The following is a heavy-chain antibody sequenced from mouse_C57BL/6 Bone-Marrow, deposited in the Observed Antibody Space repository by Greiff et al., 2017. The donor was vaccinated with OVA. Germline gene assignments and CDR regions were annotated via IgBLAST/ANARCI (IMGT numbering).Heavy chain of an antibody. V-gene: IGHV14-4*01. D-gene: IGHD1-1*01. Sequence: EVQLQQSGAELVRPGASVKLSCTASGFTIKDDYMHWVKQRPEQGLEWIGWIDPGNGDTEYASKFQGKATITADTSSNTAYLQLSSLTSEDTAVYYCIYYAYFDYWGQGTTLTVSS. CDR3: IYYAYFDY. CDR1: GFTIKDDY. CDR2: IDPGNGDT. J-gene: IGHJ2*01.